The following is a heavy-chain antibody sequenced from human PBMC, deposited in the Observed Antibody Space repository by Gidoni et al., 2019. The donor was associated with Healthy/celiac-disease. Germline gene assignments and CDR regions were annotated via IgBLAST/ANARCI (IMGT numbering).Heavy chain of an antibody. CDR3: ARDRVGII. J-gene: IGHJ4*02. Sequence: QLQLQESGPGLVKPSATLSLTCTVSGGSISSSSYYWGWIRQPPGKGLEWIGSIYYSGSTYYNPSLKSRVTISVDTSKNQFSLKLSSVTAADTAVYYCARDRVGIIWGQGTLVTVSS. V-gene: IGHV4-39*07. D-gene: IGHD3-3*01. CDR2: IYYSGST. CDR1: GGSISSSSYY.